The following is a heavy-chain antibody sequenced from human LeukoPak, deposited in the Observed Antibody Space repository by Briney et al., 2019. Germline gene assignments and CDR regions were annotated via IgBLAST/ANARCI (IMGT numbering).Heavy chain of an antibody. CDR2: ISYDGSNK. D-gene: IGHD6-19*01. CDR3: ARDRSGWYDFDY. J-gene: IGHJ4*02. V-gene: IGHV3-30-3*01. Sequence: GGSLRLSCAASGFTFSSYAMHCVRQAPGKGLEWVAVISYDGSNKYYADSVKGRFTISRDNSKNTLYLQMNSLRAEDTAVYYCARDRSGWYDFDYWGQGTLVTVSS. CDR1: GFTFSSYA.